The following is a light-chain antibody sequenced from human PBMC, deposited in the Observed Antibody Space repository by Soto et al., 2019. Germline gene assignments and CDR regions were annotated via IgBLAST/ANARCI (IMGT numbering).Light chain of an antibody. Sequence: AIQMTQSPSSLSASVGDRVIITCRASQAIRTELGWYQQRPGKAPKLLIYGTSNLQSGAPSRFSGSGSGTAFTLTINGLQPEDFATYYCLQDYRYPRTFGQGTKVDVK. CDR3: LQDYRYPRT. J-gene: IGKJ1*01. V-gene: IGKV1-6*01. CDR1: QAIRTE. CDR2: GTS.